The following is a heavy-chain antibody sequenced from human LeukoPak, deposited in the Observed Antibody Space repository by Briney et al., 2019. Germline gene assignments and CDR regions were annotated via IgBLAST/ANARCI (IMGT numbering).Heavy chain of an antibody. CDR1: GYTFTGYY. CDR3: ARSLVGSSWYYYYGMDV. Sequence: ASVTVSCKASGYTFTGYYMHLVRQAPGQGLEWMGWINPNSGGTNYAQKFQGRVTMTRDTSISTAFMELTRLRSDDTAVYYCARSLVGSSWYYYYGMDVWGQGTTVTVSS. V-gene: IGHV1-2*02. D-gene: IGHD6-13*01. CDR2: INPNSGGT. J-gene: IGHJ6*02.